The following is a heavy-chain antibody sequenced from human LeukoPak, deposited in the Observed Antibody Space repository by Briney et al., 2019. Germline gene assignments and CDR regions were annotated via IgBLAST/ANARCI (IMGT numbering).Heavy chain of an antibody. CDR2: INTNGRVM. V-gene: IGHV3-48*03. CDR1: GFTFSTYE. J-gene: IGHJ3*02. Sequence: SGGSLRLSCAASGFTFSTYEMNWVRQAPGKGPGWISYINTNGRVMYYADSVKGRFTISRDDAENSLFLQMNGLRAEDTAVYYCARETIGVMGDASDTWGQGTVVTVSS. CDR3: ARETIGVMGDASDT. D-gene: IGHD3-16*01.